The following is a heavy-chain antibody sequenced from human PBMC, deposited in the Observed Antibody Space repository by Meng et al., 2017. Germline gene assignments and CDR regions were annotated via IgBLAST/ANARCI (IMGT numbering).Heavy chain of an antibody. V-gene: IGHV5-51*01. CDR1: GYSFTSYW. D-gene: IGHD3-22*01. J-gene: IGHJ3*02. Sequence: KVSCKGSGYSFTSYWIGWVRQMPGKGLEWMGIIYPGDSDTRYSPSFQGQVTISADKSISTAYLQWSSLKASDTAMYYCASPYRYYDSSGHDAFDIWGQGTMVTVSS. CDR3: ASPYRYYDSSGHDAFDI. CDR2: IYPGDSDT.